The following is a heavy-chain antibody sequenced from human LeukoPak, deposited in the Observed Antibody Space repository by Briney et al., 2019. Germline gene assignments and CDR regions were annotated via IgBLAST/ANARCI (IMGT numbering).Heavy chain of an antibody. CDR2: IYPGDSDT. J-gene: IGHJ3*02. Sequence: RGESLKISCKGSGYSFTSYWIGWVRQMPGKGLEWMGIIYPGDSDTRYSPSFQGQVTISADKSISTAYLQWSSLKASDTAMYYCARYSSSWYYASDIWGQGTMVTVSS. CDR3: ARYSSSWYYASDI. D-gene: IGHD6-13*01. CDR1: GYSFTSYW. V-gene: IGHV5-51*01.